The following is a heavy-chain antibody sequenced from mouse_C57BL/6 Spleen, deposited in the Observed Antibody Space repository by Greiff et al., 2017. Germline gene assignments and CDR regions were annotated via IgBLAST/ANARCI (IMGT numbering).Heavy chain of an antibody. Sequence: QVQLQQPGAELVMPGASVKLSCKASGYTFTSYWMHWVKQRPGQGLEWIGEIDPSDSYTNYNQKFKGKSTLTVDKSSSTAYMQLSSLTSEDSAVYYCASPHDYGSSYGFAYWGQGTLVTVSA. D-gene: IGHD1-1*01. J-gene: IGHJ3*01. V-gene: IGHV1-69*01. CDR1: GYTFTSYW. CDR3: ASPHDYGSSYGFAY. CDR2: IDPSDSYT.